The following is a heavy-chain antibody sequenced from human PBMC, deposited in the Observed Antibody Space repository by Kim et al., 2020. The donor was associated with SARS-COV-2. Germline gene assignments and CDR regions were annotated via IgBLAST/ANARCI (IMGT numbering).Heavy chain of an antibody. CDR1: GFTFSVYA. D-gene: IGHD4-17*01. CDR3: AKTLYGGHSH. V-gene: IGHV3-23*01. CDR2: ISGSGGST. J-gene: IGHJ4*02. Sequence: GGSLRLSCAVSGFTFSVYALTWVRQAPGKGLECVSGISGSGGSTPYADSVKGRFTISKDNSNNMLYLQMNSLRVEDTAVYYCAKTLYGGHSHWGQGTLVTVSS.